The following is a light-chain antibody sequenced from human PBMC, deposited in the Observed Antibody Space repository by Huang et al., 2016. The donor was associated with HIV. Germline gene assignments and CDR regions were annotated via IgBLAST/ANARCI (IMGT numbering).Light chain of an antibody. CDR3: QQSYSTPLT. V-gene: IGKV1-39*01. Sequence: DIQMTQSPSSLSASVGDRVTISCRASQSISTYLNWYQQKPWKAPKLLTYSASSLQSGVPSRFSGSGSGTDFTLTISSLQPEDFATYYCQQSYSTPLTFGHGTKLDIK. J-gene: IGKJ3*01. CDR1: QSISTY. CDR2: SAS.